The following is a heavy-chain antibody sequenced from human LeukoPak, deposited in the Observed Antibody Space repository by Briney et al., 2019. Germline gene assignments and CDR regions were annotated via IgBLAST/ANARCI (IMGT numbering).Heavy chain of an antibody. V-gene: IGHV3-23*01. J-gene: IGHJ4*02. CDR3: AKTDCSSTSCYTGDY. D-gene: IGHD2-2*02. CDR1: GFTFSSYA. Sequence: GGSLRLSCAASGFTFSSYAMSWVRQAPGKGLEWVSAIRGSGGSTYYADSVKGRFSISRDNSKNTLYLQMNSLRAEDTAVYHCAKTDCSSTSCYTGDYWGQGTLVTVSS. CDR2: IRGSGGST.